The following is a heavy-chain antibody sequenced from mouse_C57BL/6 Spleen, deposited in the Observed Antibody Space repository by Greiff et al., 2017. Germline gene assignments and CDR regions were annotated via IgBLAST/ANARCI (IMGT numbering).Heavy chain of an antibody. V-gene: IGHV3-6*01. D-gene: IGHD3-1*01. J-gene: IGHJ3*02. CDR2: ISYDGSN. CDR3: ARDEGYGY. CDR1: GYSITSGYY. Sequence: VQLQQSGPGLVKPSQSLSLTCSVTGYSITSGYYWNWIRQFPGNKLEWMGYISYDGSNNYNPSLKNRISITRDTSKNQFFLKLNSVTTEDTATYYCARDEGYGYWGQGTLVTVSA.